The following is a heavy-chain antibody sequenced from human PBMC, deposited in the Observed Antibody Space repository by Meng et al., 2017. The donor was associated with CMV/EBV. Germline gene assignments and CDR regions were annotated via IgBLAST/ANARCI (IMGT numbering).Heavy chain of an antibody. Sequence: GESLKISCAASGFTFSGSAMHWVRQASGKGLEWVGRIRSKANSYATAYAASVKGRFTISRDDSKNTAYLQMNSLKTEDTAVYYCTRAVSGQPKFDYWGQGTPVTVSS. D-gene: IGHD2-2*01. J-gene: IGHJ4*02. CDR1: GFTFSGSA. CDR3: TRAVSGQPKFDY. V-gene: IGHV3-73*01. CDR2: IRSKANSYAT.